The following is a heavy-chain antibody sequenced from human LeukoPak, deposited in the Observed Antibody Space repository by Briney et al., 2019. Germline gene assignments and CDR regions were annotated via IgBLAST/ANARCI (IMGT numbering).Heavy chain of an antibody. CDR3: ARAIPSLSYDPHAFDI. CDR2: IYYSGST. Sequence: SETLSLTCTVSGGSISSSSYYWGWIRQPPGKGLEWIGSIYYSGSTYYNPSLKSRVTISVDTSKNQFSLKLSSVTAADTAVYYCARAIPSLSYDPHAFDIWGQGTMVTVSS. V-gene: IGHV4-39*07. CDR1: GGSISSSSYY. D-gene: IGHD3-22*01. J-gene: IGHJ3*02.